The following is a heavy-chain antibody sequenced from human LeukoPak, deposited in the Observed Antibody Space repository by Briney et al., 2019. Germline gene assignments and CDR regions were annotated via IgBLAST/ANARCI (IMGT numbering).Heavy chain of an antibody. V-gene: IGHV4-39*06. J-gene: IGHJ4*02. CDR3: ARGVYYYGSGSYSY. CDR1: GGSISSSSYY. D-gene: IGHD3-10*01. CDR2: IFYSGST. Sequence: SETLSLTCTVSGGSISSSSYYWGWIRQPPGKGLEWIGSIFYSGSTYYNPSLKSRVTISVDTSKNQFPLKLSSVTAADTAVYYCARGVYYYGSGSYSYWGQGTLVTVSS.